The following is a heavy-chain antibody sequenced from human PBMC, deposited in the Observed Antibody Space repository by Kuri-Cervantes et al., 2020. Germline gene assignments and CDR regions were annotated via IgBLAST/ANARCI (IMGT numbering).Heavy chain of an antibody. Sequence: ETLSLTCAASGFTFSSYAMSWVRQAPGKGLEWVSAITGSGGSTYHADSVKGRFTISRDNSKNTLYLQMNSLRAEDTAVYYCAKGSSTSRPYYFDHWGQGTLVTVSS. CDR1: GFTFSSYA. J-gene: IGHJ4*02. CDR3: AKGSSTSRPYYFDH. CDR2: ITGSGGST. D-gene: IGHD1-26*01. V-gene: IGHV3-23*01.